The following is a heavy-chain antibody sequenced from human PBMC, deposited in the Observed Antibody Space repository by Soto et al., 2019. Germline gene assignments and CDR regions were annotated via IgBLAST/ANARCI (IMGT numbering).Heavy chain of an antibody. D-gene: IGHD3-22*01. CDR3: ARGLYDSSGYYSSPFDY. CDR1: GGSISSYY. V-gene: IGHV4-59*01. CDR2: IYYSGST. Sequence: SSETLSLTCSVSGGSISSYYWNWIRQPPGKGLEWIGYIYYSGSTNYNPSLESRVTISVDTSKNQFSLKLSSVTAADTAVYYCARGLYDSSGYYSSPFDYWGQGTLVTVSS. J-gene: IGHJ4*02.